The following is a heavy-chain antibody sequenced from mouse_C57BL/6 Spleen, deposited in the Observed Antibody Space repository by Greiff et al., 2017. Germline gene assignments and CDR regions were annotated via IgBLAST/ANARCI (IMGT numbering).Heavy chain of an antibody. Sequence: QVQLKQSGAELMKPGASVKLSCKATGYTFTGYWIEWVKQRPGHGLEWIGEILPGSGSTNYNEKFKGKATFTADTSSNTAYMQLSSLTTEDSAIYYCARRADGYSLYWYFDVWGTGTTVTVSS. D-gene: IGHD2-3*01. J-gene: IGHJ1*03. CDR3: ARRADGYSLYWYFDV. CDR1: GYTFTGYW. V-gene: IGHV1-9*01. CDR2: ILPGSGST.